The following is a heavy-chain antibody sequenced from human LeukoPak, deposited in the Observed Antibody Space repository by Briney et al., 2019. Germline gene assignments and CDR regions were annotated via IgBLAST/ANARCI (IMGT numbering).Heavy chain of an antibody. Sequence: LGGSLRLSCAASGFTFSSYWMHWVRQAPGKGLEWVSVISGSGGTTYYADSVKGRFTISRDSSKNTLYLQMNSLRAEDTAVYYCAKVSGGGLYYDGMDVWGQGTTVTVSS. CDR1: GFTFSSYW. V-gene: IGHV3-23*01. CDR3: AKVSGGGLYYDGMDV. J-gene: IGHJ6*02. D-gene: IGHD1-14*01. CDR2: ISGSGGTT.